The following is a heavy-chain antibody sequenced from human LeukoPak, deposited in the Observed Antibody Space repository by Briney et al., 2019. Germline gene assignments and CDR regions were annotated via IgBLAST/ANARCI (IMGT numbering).Heavy chain of an antibody. Sequence: GGSLRLSCAASGFTFSSYAMSWVRQAPGKGLEWVSAISGSGGSTNHADSVKGRFTISRDNSKNMLYLQMNSLRAEDTAVYYCAKTYSFYFDYWGQGTLVTVSS. D-gene: IGHD5-18*01. V-gene: IGHV3-23*01. CDR2: ISGSGGST. CDR1: GFTFSSYA. J-gene: IGHJ4*02. CDR3: AKTYSFYFDY.